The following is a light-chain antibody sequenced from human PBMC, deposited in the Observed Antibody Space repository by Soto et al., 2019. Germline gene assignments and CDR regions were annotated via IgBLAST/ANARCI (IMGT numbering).Light chain of an antibody. CDR2: GAS. CDR3: QRYDISPFP. Sequence: EIVLTQSPGTLSLSPGERATLSCRASQSVSSTYLAWYQQKPGQAPRLLIYGASSRATGIPDRFSGSGSGTDFTFTISRLEAEDFAVYYCQRYDISPFPFGQGTKLEIK. V-gene: IGKV3-20*01. CDR1: QSVSSTY. J-gene: IGKJ2*01.